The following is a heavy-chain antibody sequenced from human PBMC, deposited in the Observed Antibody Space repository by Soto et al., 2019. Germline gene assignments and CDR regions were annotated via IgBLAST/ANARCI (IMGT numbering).Heavy chain of an antibody. J-gene: IGHJ6*02. CDR3: ARAFLLGGIAPLGMDV. CDR2: ISRSSSYI. Sequence: EVQLVESGGGLVKPGGSLRLSCAASGFTFSSYSMNWVRQAPGKGLEWVSSISRSSSYIYYADSVKGRFTISRDNAKNSLYLQMNSLRAEDTAVYYCARAFLLGGIAPLGMDVWGPGTTVTVSS. D-gene: IGHD6-13*01. V-gene: IGHV3-21*01. CDR1: GFTFSSYS.